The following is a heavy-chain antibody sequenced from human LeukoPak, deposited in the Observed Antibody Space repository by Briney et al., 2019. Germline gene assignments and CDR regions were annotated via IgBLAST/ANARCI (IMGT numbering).Heavy chain of an antibody. V-gene: IGHV3-48*03. CDR3: AKLAKYFYGSETYYFFEH. J-gene: IGHJ4*02. Sequence: GGSLRLSCATSGFTFSSYEMNWVRQAPGKGLEWVSYINYSGNTIYYADSVKGRFTISRDNSKNTLYLQMNSLRVEDTAVYYCAKLAKYFYGSETYYFFEHWGQGTPVTASS. CDR2: INYSGNTI. CDR1: GFTFSSYE. D-gene: IGHD3-10*01.